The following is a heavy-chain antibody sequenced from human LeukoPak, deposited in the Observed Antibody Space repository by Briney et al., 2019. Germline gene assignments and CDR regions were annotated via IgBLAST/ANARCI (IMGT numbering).Heavy chain of an antibody. Sequence: SGPTLVNPTRTLTLTCTFSGFSLTTHGVGVGWVRQPPGKALEWLALIYWNDEKRYSPSLKSRLTITRDTSKNQVVLTMTNVDAVDTGTYYCVHRYTVVLSEYFDYWGQGTLVTVSS. D-gene: IGHD3-16*01. J-gene: IGHJ4*02. CDR3: VHRYTVVLSEYFDY. CDR2: IYWNDEK. CDR1: GFSLTTHGVG. V-gene: IGHV2-5*01.